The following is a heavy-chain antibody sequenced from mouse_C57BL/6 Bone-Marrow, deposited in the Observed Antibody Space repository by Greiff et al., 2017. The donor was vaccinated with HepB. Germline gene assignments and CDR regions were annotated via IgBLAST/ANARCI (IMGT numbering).Heavy chain of an antibody. V-gene: IGHV1-80*01. CDR3: ASTRLRRAWFAY. CDR1: GYAFSSYW. D-gene: IGHD2-4*01. J-gene: IGHJ3*01. CDR2: IYPGDGDT. Sequence: VKLQESGAELVKPGASVKISCKASGYAFSSYWMHWVKQRPGKGLEWIGQIYPGDGDTNYNGKFKGKATLTADKSSSTAYMQLSSLTSEYSAVYFCASTRLRRAWFAYWGQGTLVTVSA.